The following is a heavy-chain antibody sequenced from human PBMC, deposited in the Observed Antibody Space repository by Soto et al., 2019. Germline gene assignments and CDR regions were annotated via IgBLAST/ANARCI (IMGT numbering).Heavy chain of an antibody. CDR3: AKDQASGQGSFDS. J-gene: IGHJ4*02. CDR1: GFTFNIYG. V-gene: IGHV3-30*18. CDR2: ISYDGSNQ. Sequence: GSLRLSCAASGFTFNIYGMHRVRQAPDKGLEWVALISYDGSNQYYADSVKGRFTISRDNSKNTLFLQMNSLRADDTAVYYCAKDQASGQGSFDSWGQGTLVTVSS.